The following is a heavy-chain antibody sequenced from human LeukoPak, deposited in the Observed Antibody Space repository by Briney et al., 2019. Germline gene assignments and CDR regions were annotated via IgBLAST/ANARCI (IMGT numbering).Heavy chain of an antibody. Sequence: ASVKVSCKTSGYNFLSHDINWVRQAPGQGLEWMGWMNPNSGNRGYAQKFQGRVTMTRDTSISTAYMELSRLRSDDTAVYYCARDRARLITGTTLGIWGQGTMVTVSS. J-gene: IGHJ3*02. CDR2: MNPNSGNR. CDR3: ARDRARLITGTTLGI. V-gene: IGHV1-8*01. D-gene: IGHD1-20*01. CDR1: GYNFLSHD.